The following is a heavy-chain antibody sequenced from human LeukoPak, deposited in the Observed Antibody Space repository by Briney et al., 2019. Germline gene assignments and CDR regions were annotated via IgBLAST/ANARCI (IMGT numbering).Heavy chain of an antibody. CDR1: GYTFTSYD. CDR2: MNPNSGNT. CDR3: ASEMWRHLDAFDI. V-gene: IGHV1-8*01. Sequence: GASVKVSCKASGYTFTSYDINWVRQATGQGLGWMGWMNPNSGNTGYAQKFQGRVTMTRNTSISTAYMELSSLRSEDTAVYYCASEMWRHLDAFDIWGQGTMVTVSS. D-gene: IGHD2-21*01. J-gene: IGHJ3*02.